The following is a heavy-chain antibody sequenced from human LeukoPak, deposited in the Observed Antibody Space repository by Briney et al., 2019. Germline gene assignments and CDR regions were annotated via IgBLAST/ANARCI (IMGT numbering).Heavy chain of an antibody. CDR3: VKDLRGVVVTAHFDY. CDR2: ISSNGGST. D-gene: IGHD2-21*02. CDR1: GFTFGSYA. J-gene: IGHJ4*02. V-gene: IGHV3-64D*06. Sequence: GGSLRLSCSASGFTFGSYAMHWVRQAPGKGLEYVSAISSNGGSTYYADSVKGRFTISRDNSKNTLYLQMSSLRAEDTAVYYCVKDLRGVVVTAHFDYWGQGTLVTVSS.